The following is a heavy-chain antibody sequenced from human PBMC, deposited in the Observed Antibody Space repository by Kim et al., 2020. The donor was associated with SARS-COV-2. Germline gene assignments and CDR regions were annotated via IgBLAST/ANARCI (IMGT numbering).Heavy chain of an antibody. V-gene: IGHV3-15*01. J-gene: IGHJ6*02. CDR2: GGTT. Sequence: GGTTDYAAPVKGRFTISRDDSKNTLYLQMNSLKTEDTAVYYCTPSSIWDVWGQGTTVTVSS. CDR3: TPSSIWDV.